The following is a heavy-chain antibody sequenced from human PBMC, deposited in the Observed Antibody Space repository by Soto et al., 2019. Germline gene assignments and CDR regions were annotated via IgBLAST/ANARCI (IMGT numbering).Heavy chain of an antibody. D-gene: IGHD3-10*01. CDR1: GYTFTGYY. J-gene: IGHJ6*03. Sequence: ASVKVSCKTSGYTFTGYYMHWVRQAPGQGLEWMGWINPNSGGTNYAQKFQGWVTMTRDTSISTAYMELSRLRSDDTAVYYCARGVYGSVSTDYYYYMDVWGKGTTVTVSS. V-gene: IGHV1-2*04. CDR3: ARGVYGSVSTDYYYYMDV. CDR2: INPNSGGT.